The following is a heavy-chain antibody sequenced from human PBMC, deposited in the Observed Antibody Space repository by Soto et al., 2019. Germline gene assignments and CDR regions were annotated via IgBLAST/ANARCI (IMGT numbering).Heavy chain of an antibody. J-gene: IGHJ4*02. CDR3: AKGAARYFDY. CDR1: GFSFGTYA. Sequence: EVQLLESGGGLVQPGGSLRLSCVASGFSFGTYAMTWVRQVPGKGLEWVSTISGGIGSTFYADSLKGRFTISRDISKKMLFLHMNGLRGEDTGTYYCAKGAARYFDYLVRGTLVTFSS. V-gene: IGHV3-23*01. D-gene: IGHD1-26*01. CDR2: ISGGIGST.